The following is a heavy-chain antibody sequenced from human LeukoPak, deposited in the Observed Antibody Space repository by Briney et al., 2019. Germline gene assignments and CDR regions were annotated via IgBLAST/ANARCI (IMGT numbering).Heavy chain of an antibody. CDR2: IRPDGSAV. J-gene: IGHJ6*02. V-gene: IGHV3-7*01. CDR1: GFTINQHA. Sequence: PGGSLRLSCIASGFTINQHAMSWVRQAPGKGLEWVASIRPDGSAVFYVDSVKGRFTFSRDNAKNSLDLQMNSLRAEDTAVYYSARCGLPYSIDLWGQGTMVTVSS. D-gene: IGHD3/OR15-3a*01. CDR3: ARCGLPYSIDL.